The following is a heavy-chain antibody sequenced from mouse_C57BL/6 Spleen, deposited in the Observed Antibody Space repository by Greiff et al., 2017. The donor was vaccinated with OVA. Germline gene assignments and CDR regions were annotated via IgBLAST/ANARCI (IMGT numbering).Heavy chain of an antibody. CDR2: IYPGDGDT. D-gene: IGHD4-1*01. CDR3: ARGGLGHYFDY. J-gene: IGHJ2*01. CDR1: GYAFSSSW. Sequence: VQLQQSGPELVKPGASVKISCKASGYAFSSSWMNWVKQRPGKGLEWIGRIYPGDGDTNYNGKFKGKATLTADKSSSTAYMQLSSLTSEDSAVYFCARGGLGHYFDYWGQGTTLTVSS. V-gene: IGHV1-82*01.